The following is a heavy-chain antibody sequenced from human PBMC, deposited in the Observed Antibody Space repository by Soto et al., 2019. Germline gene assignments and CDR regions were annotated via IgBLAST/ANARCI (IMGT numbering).Heavy chain of an antibody. Sequence: SETLSLTCTASGDSISSSYFYWGWIRQPPGKGLEWIGSIYYSGNTYYNPSLKSRVTISVDTSKNQFSLKLSSVTAADTAVYYCARSPDSSGYYPRWYYYGMDVWGQGTTVTVSS. CDR2: IYYSGNT. V-gene: IGHV4-39*07. CDR1: GDSISSSYFY. CDR3: ARSPDSSGYYPRWYYYGMDV. D-gene: IGHD3-22*01. J-gene: IGHJ6*02.